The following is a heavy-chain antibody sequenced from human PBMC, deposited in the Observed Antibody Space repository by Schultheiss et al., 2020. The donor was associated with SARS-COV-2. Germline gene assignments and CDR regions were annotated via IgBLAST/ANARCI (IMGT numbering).Heavy chain of an antibody. V-gene: IGHV3-48*03. CDR2: ISSSGSTI. Sequence: GESLKISCAASGFTFSSYEMNWVRQAPGKGLEWVSYISSSGSTIYYADSVKGRFTISRDNAKNSLYLQMNSLRAEDTAVYYCARDFDSGYSYYYYYYGMDVWGQGTTVTVSS. CDR1: GFTFSSYE. J-gene: IGHJ6*02. D-gene: IGHD5-18*01. CDR3: ARDFDSGYSYYYYYYGMDV.